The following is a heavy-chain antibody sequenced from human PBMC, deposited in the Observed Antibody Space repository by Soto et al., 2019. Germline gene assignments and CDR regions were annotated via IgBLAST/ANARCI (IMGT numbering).Heavy chain of an antibody. D-gene: IGHD3-16*02. J-gene: IGHJ4*02. CDR3: ARESAFGGVIVIGGY. V-gene: IGHV1-3*01. CDR2: INAGNGNT. CDR1: GYTFTSYA. Sequence: ASVKVSCKASGYTFTSYAMHWVRQAPGQRLEWMGWINAGNGNTKYSQKFQGRVTITRDTSASTAYMELSSLRSEDTAVYYCARESAFGGVIVIGGYWGQGTLVTVSS.